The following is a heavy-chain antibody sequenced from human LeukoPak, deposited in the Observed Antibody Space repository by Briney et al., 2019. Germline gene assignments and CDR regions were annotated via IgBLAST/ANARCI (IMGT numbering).Heavy chain of an antibody. J-gene: IGHJ4*02. D-gene: IGHD3-10*01. CDR2: IKQDGSEK. CDR3: AREVRYPLGWHFDY. V-gene: IGHV3-7*01. Sequence: GGSLRLSCAASGFTFSSYWMSWVRQAPGKGLEWVANIKQDGSEKYYVDSVKGRFTISRDNAKNSLYLQMNSLRAEDTAVYYCAREVRYPLGWHFDYWGQGTLVTVSS. CDR1: GFTFSSYW.